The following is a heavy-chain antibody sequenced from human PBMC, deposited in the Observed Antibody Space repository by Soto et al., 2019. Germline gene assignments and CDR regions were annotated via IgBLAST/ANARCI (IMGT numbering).Heavy chain of an antibody. CDR1: GFTFSSYA. Sequence: PGGSLRLSCAASGFTFSSYAMSWVRQAPGKGLEWVSAISGSGGSTYYADSVKGRFTISRDNSKNTLYLQMNSLRAEDTAVYYCAKGGYCSGGSCYHTLVYYFDYWGQGTLVTVSS. CDR2: ISGSGGST. V-gene: IGHV3-23*01. D-gene: IGHD2-15*01. J-gene: IGHJ4*02. CDR3: AKGGYCSGGSCYHTLVYYFDY.